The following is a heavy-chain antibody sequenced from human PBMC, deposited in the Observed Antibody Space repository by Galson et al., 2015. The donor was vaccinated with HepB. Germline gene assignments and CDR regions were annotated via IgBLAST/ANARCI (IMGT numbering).Heavy chain of an antibody. D-gene: IGHD2-2*01. V-gene: IGHV1-69*13. CDR1: GGTFSSYA. J-gene: IGHJ6*03. CDR2: IIPIFGTA. Sequence: SVKVSCKASGGTFSSYAISWVRQAPGQGLEWMGGIIPIFGTANYAQKFQGRVTITADESTSTAYMELSSLRSEDTAVYYCARGWDIVVVPAAISYYYYYMDVWGKGTTVTVSS. CDR3: ARGWDIVVVPAAISYYYYYMDV.